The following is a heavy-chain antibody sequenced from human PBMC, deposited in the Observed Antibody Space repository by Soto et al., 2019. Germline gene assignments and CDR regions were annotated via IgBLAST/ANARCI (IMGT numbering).Heavy chain of an antibody. CDR2: IYYSGST. J-gene: IGHJ1*01. D-gene: IGHD2-2*01. CDR1: GGSISSGGYY. Sequence: QVQLQESGPGLVKPSQTLSLTCTVSGGSISSGGYYWSWIRQHPGKGLEWIGYIYYSGSTYYNPSLKSXXTXSXXTSKNQFSLKLSSVTAADTAVYHCASIPTRSYPPHWGQGTLVTVSS. V-gene: IGHV4-31*03. CDR3: ASIPTRSYPPH.